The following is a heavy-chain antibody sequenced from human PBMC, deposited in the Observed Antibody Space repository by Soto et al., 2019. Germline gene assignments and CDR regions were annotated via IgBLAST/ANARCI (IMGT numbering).Heavy chain of an antibody. Sequence: EVQLVESGGGLVQPGGSLRLSCAASGFTFSSYDMHWVSQATGKGLEWVSAIGTAGDTYYPGSVKGRFTISRENAKNSLYLQMNSLRAGDTAVYYCARGAAYDILTGYYSGAFDIWGQGTMVTVSS. CDR3: ARGAAYDILTGYYSGAFDI. J-gene: IGHJ3*02. CDR1: GFTFSSYD. V-gene: IGHV3-13*01. D-gene: IGHD3-9*01. CDR2: IGTAGDT.